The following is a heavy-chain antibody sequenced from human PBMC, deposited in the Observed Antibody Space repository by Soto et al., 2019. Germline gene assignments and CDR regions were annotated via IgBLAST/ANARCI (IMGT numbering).Heavy chain of an antibody. CDR2: MNPNSGNT. D-gene: IGHD3-9*01. CDR1: GYTFTSYD. Sequence: QVQLVQSGADVKKPGASVKVSCKASGYTFTSYDINWVRHATGQGLEWMGWMNPNSGNTGYAQKFQGRVTMTRTTSISTVYIELSSLRSEDTDVYYGDIQRTYFGDYWGQGTLVTVSS. CDR3: DIQRTYFGDY. J-gene: IGHJ4*02. V-gene: IGHV1-8*01.